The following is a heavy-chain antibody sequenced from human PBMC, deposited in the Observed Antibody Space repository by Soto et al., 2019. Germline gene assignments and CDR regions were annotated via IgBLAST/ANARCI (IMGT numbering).Heavy chain of an antibody. V-gene: IGHV3-74*01. D-gene: IGHD3-22*01. CDR2: IHPDGTAA. CDR3: LRGSIGCRGVDV. Sequence: ELQLVESGGGLVQPGESLRLSCVASGFTFSSHWMHWFRQGPGKGLVWVSSIHPDGTAASYADFVKGRFTVSRDNAKNMVYLKMNSMRDEDTGVYSFLRGSIGCRGVDVWGQGTTVIVSS. J-gene: IGHJ6*02. CDR1: GFTFSSHW.